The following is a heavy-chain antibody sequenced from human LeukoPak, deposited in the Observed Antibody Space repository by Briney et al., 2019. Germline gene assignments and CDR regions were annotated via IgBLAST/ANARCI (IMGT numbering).Heavy chain of an antibody. Sequence: PSGSLSLSYAASGFNLSSYALNWLHQAPGHGLQHDSAISGSGGSTYYADSVKGRFTISRDNSTTTLYLQMNSLRAEDTAVYYCARGFDYYGSGSYYCWGQGTLVTVSS. D-gene: IGHD3-10*01. V-gene: IGHV3-23*01. CDR3: ARGFDYYGSGSYYC. CDR2: ISGSGGST. J-gene: IGHJ4*02. CDR1: GFNLSSYA.